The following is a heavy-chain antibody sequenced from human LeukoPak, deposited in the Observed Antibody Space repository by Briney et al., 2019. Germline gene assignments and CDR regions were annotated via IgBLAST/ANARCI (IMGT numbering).Heavy chain of an antibody. CDR1: GFTISNHW. V-gene: IGHV3-74*01. CDR2: INSDGRRT. CDR3: AREVEVVPATMGAYYYYYMDV. D-gene: IGHD2-2*01. Sequence: GGSLRLSCAASGFTISNHWMHWVRQAPGKGLVWVSRINSDGRRTSYADSVRGRFTISRDNAKNTLYLQMNSLRPDDTAVYYCAREVEVVPATMGAYYYYYMDVWGKGTTVTVSS. J-gene: IGHJ6*03.